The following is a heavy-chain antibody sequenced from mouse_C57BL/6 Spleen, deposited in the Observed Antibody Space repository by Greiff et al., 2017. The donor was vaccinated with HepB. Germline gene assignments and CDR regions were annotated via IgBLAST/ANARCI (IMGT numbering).Heavy chain of an antibody. CDR3: ARITTVEYYFDY. V-gene: IGHV5-17*01. CDR2: ISSGSSTI. Sequence: EVKLMESGGGLVKPGGSLKLSCAASGFTFSDYGMHWVRQAPEKGLEWVAYISSGSSTIYYADTVKGRFTISRDNAKNTLFLQMTSLRSEDTAMYYCARITTVEYYFDYWGQGTTLTVSS. J-gene: IGHJ2*01. D-gene: IGHD1-1*01. CDR1: GFTFSDYG.